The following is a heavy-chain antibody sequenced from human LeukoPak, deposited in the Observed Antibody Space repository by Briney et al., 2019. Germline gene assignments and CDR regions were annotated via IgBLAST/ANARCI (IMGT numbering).Heavy chain of an antibody. Sequence: ASVKVSCKVSGYTLTELSMHCVRQAPGKGLEWMGGFDPEDGETIYAQKFQGRVTMTEDTSTDTAYMELSSLRSEDTAVYYCATFSDYGDYHFAYWGQGTLVTVSS. J-gene: IGHJ4*02. CDR1: GYTLTELS. CDR3: ATFSDYGDYHFAY. CDR2: FDPEDGET. D-gene: IGHD4-17*01. V-gene: IGHV1-24*01.